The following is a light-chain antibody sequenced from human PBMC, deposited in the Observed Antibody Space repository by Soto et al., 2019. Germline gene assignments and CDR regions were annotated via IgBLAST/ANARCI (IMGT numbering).Light chain of an antibody. CDR1: SSNIGAGYD. CDR2: GNS. Sequence: QSVLTQPPSVSGAPGQRVTISCTGSSSNIGAGYDVHWYQQLPGTAPKLLIYGNSNRPSGVPDRFSGSKSATSASLAITGLKAEDDADYYCQSYDSSLSGYVVFGGGTKVTVL. V-gene: IGLV1-40*01. CDR3: QSYDSSLSGYVV. J-gene: IGLJ2*01.